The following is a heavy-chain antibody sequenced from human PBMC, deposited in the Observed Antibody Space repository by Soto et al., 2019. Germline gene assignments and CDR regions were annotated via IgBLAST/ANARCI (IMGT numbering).Heavy chain of an antibody. CDR1: GGSISDNNW. CDR2: IYHRGTT. D-gene: IGHD6-19*01. Sequence: QVQLQESGPGLVKPSGTLSLTCAVSGGSISDNNWWSWVRQPPGKGLEWIGEIYHRGTTNYNPPPQSRVTISMDKPNNQFFMVLNSVTAAHPAIYYCARHIGVAGTWGFDYWGQGTLVTVSS. J-gene: IGHJ4*02. V-gene: IGHV4-4*02. CDR3: ARHIGVAGTWGFDY.